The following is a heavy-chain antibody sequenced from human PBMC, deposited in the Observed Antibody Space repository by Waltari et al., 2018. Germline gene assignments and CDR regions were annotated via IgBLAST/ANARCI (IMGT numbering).Heavy chain of an antibody. CDR2: IYYSGST. CDR1: GCSISSSSYY. V-gene: IGHV4-39*07. Sequence: QLQLQESGPGLVKPSETLSLTCTVSGCSISSSSYYWGWIRQPPGKGLEWIGSIYYSGSTYYNPSLKSRVTISVDTSKNQFSLKLSSVTAADTAVYYCARQKWLSAHDYWGQGTLVTVSS. J-gene: IGHJ4*02. D-gene: IGHD3-22*01. CDR3: ARQKWLSAHDY.